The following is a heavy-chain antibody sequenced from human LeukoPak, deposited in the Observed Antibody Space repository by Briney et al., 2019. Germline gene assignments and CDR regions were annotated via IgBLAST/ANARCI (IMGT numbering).Heavy chain of an antibody. V-gene: IGHV3-30*18. CDR3: AKGGFWTYYYDSSGYYSLDY. Sequence: GGSLRLSCAASGFTFSSYGVHWVRQAPGKGLEWVAVISYDGSNKYYADSVKGRFTISRDNSKNTLYLQMNSLRAEDTAVYYCAKGGFWTYYYDSSGYYSLDYWGQGTLVTVSS. CDR2: ISYDGSNK. J-gene: IGHJ4*02. CDR1: GFTFSSYG. D-gene: IGHD3-22*01.